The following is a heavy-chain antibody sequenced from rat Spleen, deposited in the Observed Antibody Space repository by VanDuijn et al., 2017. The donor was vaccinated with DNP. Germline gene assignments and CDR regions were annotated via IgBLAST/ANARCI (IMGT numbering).Heavy chain of an antibody. D-gene: IGHD1-8*01. CDR1: GFTFSDYD. V-gene: IGHV5S13*01. Sequence: EVQLVESGGDLVQPGRSLKFSCAASGFTFSDYDMAWVRQAPTKGLEWVASISSTGVVTYYRDSVKGRFTVSRDNRKNILYLQMDSLRSEDTATYYCTRRWYGSFGYWGQGAMVTVSS. CDR2: ISSTGVVT. CDR3: TRRWYGSFGY. J-gene: IGHJ2*01.